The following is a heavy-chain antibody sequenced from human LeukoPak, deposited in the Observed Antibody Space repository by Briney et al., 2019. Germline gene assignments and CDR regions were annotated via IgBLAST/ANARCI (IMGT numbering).Heavy chain of an antibody. J-gene: IGHJ4*02. V-gene: IGHV1-69*04. CDR1: GGTFNSYA. D-gene: IGHD2-15*01. Sequence: SVKVSCKASGGTFNSYAISWVRQAPGQGLEWMGRIIPILGIANYAQKFQGRVTITADKSTSTAYMELSSLRSEDTAVYYCARDPHRGIAVVAATDDWGQGTLVTVSS. CDR3: ARDPHRGIAVVAATDD. CDR2: IIPILGIA.